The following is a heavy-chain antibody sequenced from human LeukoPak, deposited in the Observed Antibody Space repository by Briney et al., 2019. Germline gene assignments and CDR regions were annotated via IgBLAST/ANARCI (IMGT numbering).Heavy chain of an antibody. J-gene: IGHJ6*02. CDR3: AKGAFYCSGGNCLVNMDD. CDR2: ISGSGGST. Sequence: GGSLRLSCAASGFTFSSYAMSWVRQAPGKGLEWVSAISGSGGSTYYAASVKGRFTISRDNSKNTLYLQMNSLRAEDTAVYYCAKGAFYCSGGNCLVNMDDWGQGTTVTVSS. CDR1: GFTFSSYA. V-gene: IGHV3-23*01. D-gene: IGHD2-15*01.